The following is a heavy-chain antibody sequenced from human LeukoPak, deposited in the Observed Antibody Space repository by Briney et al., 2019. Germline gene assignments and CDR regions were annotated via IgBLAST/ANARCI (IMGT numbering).Heavy chain of an antibody. J-gene: IGHJ6*03. D-gene: IGHD2-2*01. CDR3: SIVVVPAAQGYYYYYMDA. Sequence: SVKVSCKASGGTSSSYASGGLEKPPDKGLEWLGGSIPIFGTANYAQKFQGRVTITTDESTSTAYMELSSLRSEDTAVYYCSIVVVPAAQGYYYYYMDAWGKGTTVTVSS. CDR2: SIPIFGTA. CDR1: GGTSSSYA. V-gene: IGHV1-69*05.